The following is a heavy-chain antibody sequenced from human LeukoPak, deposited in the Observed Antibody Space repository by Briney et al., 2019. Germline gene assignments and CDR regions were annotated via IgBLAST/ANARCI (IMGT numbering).Heavy chain of an antibody. D-gene: IGHD6-13*01. V-gene: IGHV3-30*18. J-gene: IGHJ4*02. CDR1: GFTFSSYG. Sequence: PGRSLRLSCAASGFTFSSYGIHWVRQAPGKGLEWVAVTSYDGSSTYYADSVKGRFTISRDNSKNTLFLQMNSLRAEDTAVYYCAKEYSNKWVNFDYWGQGTLVTVSS. CDR3: AKEYSNKWVNFDY. CDR2: TSYDGSST.